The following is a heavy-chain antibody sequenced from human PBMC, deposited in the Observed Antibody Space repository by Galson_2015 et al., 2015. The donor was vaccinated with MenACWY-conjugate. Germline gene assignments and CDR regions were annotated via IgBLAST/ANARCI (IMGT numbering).Heavy chain of an antibody. D-gene: IGHD6-6*01. V-gene: IGHV2-5*02. J-gene: IGHJ4*02. Sequence: PALVKPTQTLTLTCTFSGFSLSTSGVGVGWIRQPPGKALEWLALIYWDDDKRYSPSLKSRLTITKDTSKNQVVLTMTNMDPVDTATYYCALAPYHEYSSSSYFDYWGQGTLVTVSS. CDR3: ALAPYHEYSSSSYFDY. CDR2: IYWDDDK. CDR1: GFSLSTSGVG.